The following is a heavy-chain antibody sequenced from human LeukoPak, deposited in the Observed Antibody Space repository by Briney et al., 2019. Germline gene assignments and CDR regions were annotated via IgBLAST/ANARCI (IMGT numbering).Heavy chain of an antibody. V-gene: IGHV1-69*13. J-gene: IGHJ5*02. CDR3: AREKIVVVPAAMVGWFDP. D-gene: IGHD2-2*01. CDR1: GGTFSSYA. CDR2: IIPIFGTA. Sequence: GASVKVSCKASGGTFSSYAISWVRQAPGQGLEWMGGIIPIFGTANYAQKFQGRVTITADESTSTAYMELSSLRSEDTAVYYCAREKIVVVPAAMVGWFDPWGQGTLVTVSS.